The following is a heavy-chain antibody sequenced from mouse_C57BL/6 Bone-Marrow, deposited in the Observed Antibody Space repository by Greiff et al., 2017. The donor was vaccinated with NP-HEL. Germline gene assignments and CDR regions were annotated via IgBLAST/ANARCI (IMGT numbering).Heavy chain of an antibody. CDR1: GFTFSSYT. J-gene: IGHJ4*01. CDR3: ARRPSMDY. Sequence: EVNVVESGGGLVKPGGSLKLSCAASGFTFSSYTMSWVRQTPEKRLEWVATISGGGGNTYYPDSVKGRFTISRDNAKNTLYLQMSSLRSEDTALYYCARRPSMDYWGQGTSVTVSA. CDR2: ISGGGGNT. V-gene: IGHV5-9*01.